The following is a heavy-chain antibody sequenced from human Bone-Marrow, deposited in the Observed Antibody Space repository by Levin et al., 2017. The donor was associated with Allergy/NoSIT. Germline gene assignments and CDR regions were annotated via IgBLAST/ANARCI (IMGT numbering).Heavy chain of an antibody. Sequence: GESLKISCKASGYTFTSYDINWVRQATGQGLEWMGWMNPNSGNTGYAQKFQGRVTMTRNTSISTAYMELSSLRSEDTAVYYCARGIRPPPGYCSSTSCPSHWFDPWGQGTLVTVSS. V-gene: IGHV1-8*01. CDR1: GYTFTSYD. J-gene: IGHJ5*02. D-gene: IGHD2-2*01. CDR2: MNPNSGNT. CDR3: ARGIRPPPGYCSSTSCPSHWFDP.